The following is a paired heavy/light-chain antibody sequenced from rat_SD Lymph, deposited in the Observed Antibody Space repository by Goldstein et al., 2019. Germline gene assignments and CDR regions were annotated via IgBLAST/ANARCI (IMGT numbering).Heavy chain of an antibody. CDR3: AKGYRYNRGFDY. V-gene: IGHV5S13*01. CDR2: ISTGGGNT. Sequence: EVQLVESGGGLVQPGRSLKLSCAASGFTYSNYVMAWVRQAPTKGLEWVASISTGGGNTYYRDSVKGRFTISRDNAKNTLYLQIDSLRSEDTATYYCAKGYRYNRGFDYWGQGVMVTVSS. D-gene: IGHD1-5*01. CDR1: GFTYSNYV. J-gene: IGHJ2*01.
Light chain of an antibody. J-gene: IGKJ1*01. CDR1: QNINKY. CDR3: LQYDNLWT. Sequence: DIQMTQSPPSLSASLGDKVTITCQASQNINKYIAWYQQKPGKAPRQLIRYTSTLVSGTPSRFSGSGSGRDYSFSISNVESEDIASYYCLQYDNLWTFGGGTKLELK. CDR2: YTS. V-gene: IGKV19S2*01.